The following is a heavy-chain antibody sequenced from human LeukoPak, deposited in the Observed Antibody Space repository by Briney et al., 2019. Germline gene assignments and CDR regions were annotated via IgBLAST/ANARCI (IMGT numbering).Heavy chain of an antibody. CDR1: GFTFSSYS. Sequence: GGSLRLSCAASGFTFSSYSMNWVRQAPGKGLEWVSSISSGNSYIYYAESVKGRFTISRDNAKNSLYLQMNSLRAEDTAVYYCARDGLLAARPIDYWGQGTLVTVSS. J-gene: IGHJ4*02. V-gene: IGHV3-21*01. CDR3: ARDGLLAARPIDY. D-gene: IGHD6-6*01. CDR2: ISSGNSYI.